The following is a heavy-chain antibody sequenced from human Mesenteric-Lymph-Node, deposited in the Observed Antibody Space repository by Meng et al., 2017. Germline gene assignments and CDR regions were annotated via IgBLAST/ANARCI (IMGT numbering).Heavy chain of an antibody. CDR3: ATRASSASGDFDY. J-gene: IGHJ4*02. CDR1: GYTFTSYY. D-gene: IGHD5-12*01. Sequence: ASVKVSCKASGYTFTSYYMHWVRQAPGQGLEWMGIINPSGGSTSYAQKFQGRVTMTRDTSTGTVYMDLSSLRSEDTAVYYCATRASSASGDFDYWGQGTLVTVSS. CDR2: INPSGGST. V-gene: IGHV1-46*01.